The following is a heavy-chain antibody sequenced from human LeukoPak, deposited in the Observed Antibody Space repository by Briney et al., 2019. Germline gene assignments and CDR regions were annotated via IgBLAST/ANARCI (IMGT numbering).Heavy chain of an antibody. J-gene: IGHJ4*02. Sequence: SETLSLTCTVSGGSISSYYWSWIRQPPGKGLEWIGYIYYSGSTNYNPSLKSRVTISVDTSKNQFSLKLSSVTAADTAVYYCARGYKGDYGDYEVLDYWGQGTLVTVSS. CDR1: GGSISSYY. V-gene: IGHV4-59*01. CDR2: IYYSGST. D-gene: IGHD4-17*01. CDR3: ARGYKGDYGDYEVLDY.